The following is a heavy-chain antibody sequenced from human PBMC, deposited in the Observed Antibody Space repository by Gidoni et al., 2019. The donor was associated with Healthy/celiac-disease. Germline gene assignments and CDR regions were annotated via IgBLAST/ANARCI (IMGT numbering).Heavy chain of an antibody. V-gene: IGHV3-30*01. D-gene: IGHD6-6*01. Sequence: QVQLVESGGGVVQPGRSLSLSCAASGFTFSSYAMHWVRQAPGKGREWVAVISYDGSNKYYADSVKGRFTISRDNSKNTLYLQMNSLRAEDTAVYDCARDDANSSSVAFDIWGQGTMGTVSS. CDR1: GFTFSSYA. J-gene: IGHJ3*02. CDR3: ARDDANSSSVAFDI. CDR2: ISYDGSNK.